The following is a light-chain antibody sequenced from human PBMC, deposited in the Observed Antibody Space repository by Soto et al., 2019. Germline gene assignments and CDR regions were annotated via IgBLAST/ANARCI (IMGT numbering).Light chain of an antibody. J-gene: IGLJ2*01. CDR2: EVS. CDR1: SSDVGGYNY. CDR3: SSYAGSNNLV. V-gene: IGLV2-8*01. Sequence: QSALTQPPSASGSPGQSVTISCTGTSSDVGGYNYVSWYQQHPGKAPTLMIYEVSKRPSGVPDRFSGSKSGNTASLTVSGLQAEDEADYYCSSYAGSNNLVFGGGTKRTVL.